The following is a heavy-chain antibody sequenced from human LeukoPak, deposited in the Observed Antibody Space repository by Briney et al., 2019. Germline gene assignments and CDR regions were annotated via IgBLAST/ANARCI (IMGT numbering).Heavy chain of an antibody. CDR3: ARGPYYYDSSGYYYLSPFDY. Sequence: ASVKVSCKASGYTFTSYGISWVRQAPGPGIEWLGWISAYNGNTNYAQKFQGRVTITADKSTSTAYMELSSLRSEDTAVYYCARGPYYYDSSGYYYLSPFDYWGQGTLVTVSS. V-gene: IGHV1-18*01. J-gene: IGHJ4*02. CDR2: ISAYNGNT. CDR1: GYTFTSYG. D-gene: IGHD3-22*01.